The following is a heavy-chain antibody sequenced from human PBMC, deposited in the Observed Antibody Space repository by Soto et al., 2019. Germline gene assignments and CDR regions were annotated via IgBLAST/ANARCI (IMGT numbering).Heavy chain of an antibody. J-gene: IGHJ3*02. V-gene: IGHV3-48*03. Sequence: GGSLRLSCEASGFTFGSFQMNWVRQAPGRGLEWISHISGSGDTIYYADSVKGRFTISRDNAKTIVYLQMNNLRPDDTAVYYCATWHLREHAYDIWGQGTAVTVSS. CDR2: ISGSGDTI. CDR3: ATWHLREHAYDI. CDR1: GFTFGSFQ. D-gene: IGHD4-17*01.